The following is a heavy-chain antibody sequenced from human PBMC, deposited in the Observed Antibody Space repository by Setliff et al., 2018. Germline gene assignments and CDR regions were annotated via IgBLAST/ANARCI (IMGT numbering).Heavy chain of an antibody. CDR3: ARDGVDARSSTDGRYYMDV. Sequence: GASVKVSCKASRGTFSTYGISWVRQAPGQGLEWMGGTIPICGTTNCAHKFQGRVTIITDESTNTAYMELSSMRSEDTAEYYCARDGVDARSSTDGRYYMDVWGQGTTVTVSS. CDR2: TIPICGTT. J-gene: IGHJ6*03. CDR1: RGTFSTYG. D-gene: IGHD2-8*01. V-gene: IGHV1-69*05.